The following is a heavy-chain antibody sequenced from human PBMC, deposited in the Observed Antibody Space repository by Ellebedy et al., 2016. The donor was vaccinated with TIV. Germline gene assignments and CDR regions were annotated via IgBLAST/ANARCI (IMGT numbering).Heavy chain of an antibody. CDR1: GFTFSTSA. D-gene: IGHD1-26*01. CDR3: ARDMWDLYDAFDI. J-gene: IGHJ3*02. CDR2: ISGSGGST. Sequence: GGSLRLXXAASGFTFSTSAMRWVPQAPGKGLEWVSAISGSGGSTYYADSVKGRFTISRDNSKNTLYLQMNSLRAEDTAMYYCARDMWDLYDAFDIWGQGTMVTVSS. V-gene: IGHV3-23*01.